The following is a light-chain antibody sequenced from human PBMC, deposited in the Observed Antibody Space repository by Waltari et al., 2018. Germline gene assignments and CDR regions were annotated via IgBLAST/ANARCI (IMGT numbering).Light chain of an antibody. CDR1: SSDVGGYNY. Sequence: QSALTQPASVSGSPGQSITISCPGPSSDVGGYNYVSWYQQHPGKVPKLMIYDVSNRPSGVSIRFSGSKSGNTASLTISGLQAEDEADYYCSSYTTSSTRVFGGGTKLTVL. V-gene: IGLV2-14*03. J-gene: IGLJ3*02. CDR2: DVS. CDR3: SSYTTSSTRV.